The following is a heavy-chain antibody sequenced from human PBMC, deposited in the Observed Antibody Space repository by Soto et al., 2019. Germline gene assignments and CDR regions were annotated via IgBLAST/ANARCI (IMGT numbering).Heavy chain of an antibody. Sequence: EVQLVESGGGLVQPGGSLRLSCAASGFTFGSNWMSWVRQAPGKGLEWVANIKRDGSEKYYVDSVKGRFTIYRDNAKNTLYLQMNSLRADDTVVYYCASLEWESSGYADFWGQGTLVTVSS. CDR1: GFTFGSNW. D-gene: IGHD3-3*01. J-gene: IGHJ4*02. CDR3: ASLEWESSGYADF. CDR2: IKRDGSEK. V-gene: IGHV3-7*03.